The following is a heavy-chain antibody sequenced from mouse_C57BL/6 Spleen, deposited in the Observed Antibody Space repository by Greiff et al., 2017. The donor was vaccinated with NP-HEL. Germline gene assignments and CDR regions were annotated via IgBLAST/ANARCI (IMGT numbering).Heavy chain of an antibody. V-gene: IGHV5-17*01. D-gene: IGHD2-5*01. J-gene: IGHJ4*01. CDR2: ISSGSSTI. CDR1: GFTFSDYG. CDR3: ATSYYSNYRYAMDY. Sequence: EVQLVESGGGLVKPGGSLKLSCAASGFTFSDYGMHWVRQAPEKGLEWVAYISSGSSTIYYADTVKGRFTISRDNAKNTRFLQMTSLRSEDTAMYYCATSYYSNYRYAMDYWGQGTSVTVSS.